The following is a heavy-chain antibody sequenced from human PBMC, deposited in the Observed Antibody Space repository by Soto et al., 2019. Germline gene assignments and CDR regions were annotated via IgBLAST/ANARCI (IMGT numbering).Heavy chain of an antibody. V-gene: IGHV6-1*01. J-gene: IGHJ6*02. D-gene: IGHD5-18*01. CDR2: TYYRSKWYN. Sequence: SETLSLTCTVSGGSISNYYWNWIRQSPSRGLEWLGRTYYRSKWYNDYAVSVKSRITINPDTSKNQFSLQLNSVTPEDTAVYYCARVGRGYSYGTNYYYGMDVWGQGTTVTVSS. CDR3: ARVGRGYSYGTNYYYGMDV. CDR1: GGSISNYY.